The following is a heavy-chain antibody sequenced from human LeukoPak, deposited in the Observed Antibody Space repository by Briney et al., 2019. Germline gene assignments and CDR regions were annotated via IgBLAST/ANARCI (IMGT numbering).Heavy chain of an antibody. V-gene: IGHV4-34*01. J-gene: IGHJ4*02. CDR3: ARRRTGYQLYYFDY. D-gene: IGHD3/OR15-3a*01. Sequence: PSETLSLTCAVYGGSFSGYYWSWIRQPPGKGLEWIGEINHSGSTNYNPSLKSRVTISVDTSKNQFSLKLSSVTAADTAVYYCARRRTGYQLYYFDYWGQGTLDTVSS. CDR2: INHSGST. CDR1: GGSFSGYY.